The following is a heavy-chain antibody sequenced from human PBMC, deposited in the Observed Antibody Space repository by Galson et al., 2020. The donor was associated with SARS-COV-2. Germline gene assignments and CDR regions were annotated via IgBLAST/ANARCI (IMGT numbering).Heavy chain of an antibody. CDR1: GFTFSAYS. V-gene: IGHV3-48*04. J-gene: IGHJ4*02. CDR3: ARDKREYSYGPFES. Sequence: QAGGSLRLSCAASGFTFSAYSMNWVRQAPGKGLEWVSYISSSSSIIYYADSVKGRFTISRDNAKNSLYLQMNSLRAEDTAVYFCARDKREYSYGPFESWGQGTLVTVSS. CDR2: ISSSSSII. D-gene: IGHD5-18*01.